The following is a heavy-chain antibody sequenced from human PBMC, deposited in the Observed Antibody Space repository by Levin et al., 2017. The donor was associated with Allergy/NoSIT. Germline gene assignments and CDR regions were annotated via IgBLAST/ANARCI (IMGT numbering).Heavy chain of an antibody. CDR2: INPNSGGT. V-gene: IGHV1-2*02. CDR3: ARDYKFLRLVHLRGYWFDP. CDR1: GYTFTGYY. Sequence: ASVKVSCKASGYTFTGYYMHWVRQAPGQGLEWMGWINPNSGGTNYAQKFQGRVTMTRDTSISTAYMELSRLRSDDTAVYYCARDYKFLRLVHLRGYWFDPWGQGTLVTVSS. J-gene: IGHJ5*02. D-gene: IGHD6-19*01.